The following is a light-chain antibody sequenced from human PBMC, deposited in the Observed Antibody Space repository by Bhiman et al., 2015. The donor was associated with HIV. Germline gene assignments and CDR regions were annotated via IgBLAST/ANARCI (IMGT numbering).Light chain of an antibody. Sequence: QSALTQPASVSGSPGQSISISCTGTTSDVGNTNYVSWYQQHPGKAPKLMIYDVTKRPSGVSNRFSGSKSGNTASLTISGLQAEDEGDYYCSSYTSSSTYVFGTGTKVTV. CDR2: DVT. CDR3: SSYTSSSTYV. V-gene: IGLV2-14*03. CDR1: TSDVGNTNY. J-gene: IGLJ1*01.